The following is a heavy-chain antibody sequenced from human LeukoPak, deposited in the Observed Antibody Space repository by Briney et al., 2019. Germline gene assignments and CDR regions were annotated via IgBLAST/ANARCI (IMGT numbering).Heavy chain of an antibody. Sequence: GGSLRLSCAASGFTFDDYAMHWVRQAPGKGLEWVSLISGDGGSTYYADSVKGRFTISRDNSKNSLYLQMNSLRTEDTALYYCAKDNGYSSGWYKEDYWGQGTLVTASS. J-gene: IGHJ4*02. CDR3: AKDNGYSSGWYKEDY. D-gene: IGHD6-19*01. CDR1: GFTFDDYA. CDR2: ISGDGGST. V-gene: IGHV3-43*02.